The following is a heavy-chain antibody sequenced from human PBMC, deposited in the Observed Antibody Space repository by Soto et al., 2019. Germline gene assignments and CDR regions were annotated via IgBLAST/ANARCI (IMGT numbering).Heavy chain of an antibody. CDR3: ARWPTTVTGEEWFDP. J-gene: IGHJ5*02. V-gene: IGHV4-59*08. D-gene: IGHD4-17*01. CDR1: GGSISSYY. Sequence: SETLSLTCTVSGGSISSYYWSWIRQPPGKVLEWIGDIYYSGSTYYNPSLKSRVTISVDTSKNQFSLKLSSVTAADTAVYYCARWPTTVTGEEWFDPWGQGTLVTVSS. CDR2: IYYSGST.